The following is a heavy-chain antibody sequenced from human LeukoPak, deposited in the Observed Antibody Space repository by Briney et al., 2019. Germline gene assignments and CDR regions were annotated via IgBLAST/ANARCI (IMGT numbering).Heavy chain of an antibody. CDR1: GGSVSSYY. D-gene: IGHD6-19*01. CDR2: IYTSGNT. J-gene: IGHJ4*02. Sequence: SETLSLTCSVSGGSVSSYYWSWLRQTAGKGLEWIGRIYTSGNTNYNPSLKSRVTMSVDTSKNQFSLKVTSVTAADTAVYYCARAWQWLPLDSWGQGTLVTVSS. V-gene: IGHV4-4*07. CDR3: ARAWQWLPLDS.